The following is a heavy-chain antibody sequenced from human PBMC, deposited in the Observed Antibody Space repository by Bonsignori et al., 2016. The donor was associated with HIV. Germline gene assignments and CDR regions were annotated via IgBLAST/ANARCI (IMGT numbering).Heavy chain of an antibody. CDR3: ARGGTTMTTPIPDY. J-gene: IGHJ4*02. CDR2: ISAYNGNT. Sequence: WVRQAPGQGLEWMGWISAYNGNTNYAQKFQGRVTMTTETSTNTAYMELWSLGSDDTAVYYCARGGTTMTTPIPDYWGQGTLVTVSS. D-gene: IGHD2-21*02. V-gene: IGHV1-18*01.